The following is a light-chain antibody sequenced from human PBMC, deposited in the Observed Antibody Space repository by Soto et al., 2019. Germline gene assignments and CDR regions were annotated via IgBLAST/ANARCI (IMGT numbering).Light chain of an antibody. CDR3: NSFTSVNTWV. CDR2: EVI. V-gene: IGLV2-14*01. J-gene: IGLJ3*02. CDR1: SSDVGGYNY. Sequence: QSVLTQPASVSGSPGQSITISCTGTSSDVGGYNYVARYQQHPGKSPKLLIYEVINRPSGVSNRFSGSKSGNTASLTISGLQAEDEADYYCNSFTSVNTWVFGGGTKVTVL.